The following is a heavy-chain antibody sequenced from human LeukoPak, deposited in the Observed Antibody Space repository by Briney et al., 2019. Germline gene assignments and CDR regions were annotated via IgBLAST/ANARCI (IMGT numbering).Heavy chain of an antibody. CDR3: TRYNVGFES. D-gene: IGHD1-1*01. CDR2: ISYDGSNK. V-gene: IGHV3-30*04. J-gene: IGHJ4*02. Sequence: QPGGSLRLSCAASGFTFSSYAMHWVRQAPGKGLEWVAVISYDGSNKYYADSVKGRFTISRDNSKNTAYLQMNSLKTEDTAVYYCTRYNVGFESWGQGTLVTVSS. CDR1: GFTFSSYA.